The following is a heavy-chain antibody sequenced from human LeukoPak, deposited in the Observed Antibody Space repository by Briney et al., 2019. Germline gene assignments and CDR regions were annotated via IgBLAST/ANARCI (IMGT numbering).Heavy chain of an antibody. J-gene: IGHJ4*02. D-gene: IGHD6-19*01. CDR1: GYTFTSYG. Sequence: GASVKISCKASGYTFTSYGISWVRQAPGQGLEWMGWISAYSGNTNYAQKLQGRVTMTTDTSTSTAYMELRSLRSDDTAVYYCARVGLAVAGNPFDYWGQGTLVTVSS. CDR3: ARVGLAVAGNPFDY. CDR2: ISAYSGNT. V-gene: IGHV1-18*01.